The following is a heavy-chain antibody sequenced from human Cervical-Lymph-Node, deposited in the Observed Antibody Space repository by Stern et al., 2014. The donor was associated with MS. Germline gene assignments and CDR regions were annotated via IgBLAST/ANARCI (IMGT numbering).Heavy chain of an antibody. J-gene: IGHJ4*02. V-gene: IGHV1-46*01. D-gene: IGHD2-2*01. Sequence: QVQLLESGAEVTKPWASVKASCRASGYTFTKYYIHWVRQAPGQGLEWVGVSSPAGESTSYAQKYQGRITLTRDTATGTVYMEVSSLTSDDTAVYYCAAAAATVLAFDYWGQGALVTVSS. CDR1: GYTFTKYY. CDR3: AAAAATVLAFDY. CDR2: SSPAGEST.